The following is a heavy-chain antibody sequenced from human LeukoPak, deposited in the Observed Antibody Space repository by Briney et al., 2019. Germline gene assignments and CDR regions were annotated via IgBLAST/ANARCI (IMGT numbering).Heavy chain of an antibody. CDR1: GGSSSGYY. V-gene: IGHV4-34*01. Sequence: PSETLSLTCAVYGGSSSGYYWSWIRQPPGKGLEWIGEINHSGSTNYNPSLKSRVTISVDTSKNQFSLKLSSVTAADTAVYYCARGWQMATFDYWGQGTLVTVSS. CDR2: INHSGST. D-gene: IGHD5-24*01. J-gene: IGHJ4*02. CDR3: ARGWQMATFDY.